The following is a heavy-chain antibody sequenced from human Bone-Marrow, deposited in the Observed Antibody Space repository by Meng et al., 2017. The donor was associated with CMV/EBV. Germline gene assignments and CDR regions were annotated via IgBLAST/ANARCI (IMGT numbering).Heavy chain of an antibody. CDR2: INPNSGGT. V-gene: IGHV1-2*02. CDR3: AARIVGARHAFDI. J-gene: IGHJ3*02. CDR1: GYTFTGYY. Sequence: ASVKVSCKASGYTFTGYYMHWVRQAPGQGLEWMGWINPNSGGTNYAQKFQGRVTMTRDTSISTAYMELSRLRSDDTAVYYCAARIVGARHAFDIWGQGTMVTVSS. D-gene: IGHD1-26*01.